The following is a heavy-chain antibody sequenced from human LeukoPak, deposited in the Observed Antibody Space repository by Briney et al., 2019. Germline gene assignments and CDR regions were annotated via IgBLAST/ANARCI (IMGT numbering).Heavy chain of an antibody. Sequence: ASVTVSCTASGYTFTSYDINWVRQATGQGLEWMGWMNPNSGNTGYAQKFQGRVTMTRNTSISTAYMELSSLRSEDTAVYYCARGPYDFWSGDGTRFDPWGQGTLVTVSS. J-gene: IGHJ5*02. CDR2: MNPNSGNT. D-gene: IGHD3-3*01. CDR3: ARGPYDFWSGDGTRFDP. V-gene: IGHV1-8*01. CDR1: GYTFTSYD.